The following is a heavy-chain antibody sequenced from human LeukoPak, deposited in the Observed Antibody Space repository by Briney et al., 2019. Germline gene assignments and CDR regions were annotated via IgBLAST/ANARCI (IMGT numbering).Heavy chain of an antibody. Sequence: GGSLRLSCAASGFTFSSYAMSWVRQAPGKGLEWVSAISGSGGSTYYADSVKGRFTISRDNSKNTLYLQMNSLRAEDTAVYYCARDPPFLGPQLLWFGAPDAFDIWGQGTMVTVSS. CDR3: ARDPPFLGPQLLWFGAPDAFDI. D-gene: IGHD3-10*01. CDR1: GFTFSSYA. J-gene: IGHJ3*02. V-gene: IGHV3-23*01. CDR2: ISGSGGST.